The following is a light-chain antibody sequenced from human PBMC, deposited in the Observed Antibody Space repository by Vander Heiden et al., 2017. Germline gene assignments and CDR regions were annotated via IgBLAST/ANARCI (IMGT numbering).Light chain of an antibody. CDR1: SSDVGSYHR. CDR3: SSYTSSSTVV. CDR2: EVS. Sequence: QAALIQPPSVSGSPGQSVTIPGTGTSSDVGSYHRVSWYQQPPGTAPKLMMYEVSNRPSGVPDRFSGSKSGNTASLTISGLQAEDEADDYCSSYTSSSTVVFGGGTKLTVL. V-gene: IGLV2-18*02. J-gene: IGLJ2*01.